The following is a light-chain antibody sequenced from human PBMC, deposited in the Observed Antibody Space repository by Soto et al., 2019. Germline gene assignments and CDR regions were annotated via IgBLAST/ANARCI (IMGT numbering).Light chain of an antibody. CDR1: SSEVGGYNY. J-gene: IGLJ1*01. V-gene: IGLV2-8*01. Sequence: QSVLTQPPSASGSPGQSVTISCTGTSSEVGGYNYVSWYQQHPGRAPKLMIYDVSKRPSGVPDRFSGSKSGNTASLTVSGLQVEDEADYYCSSYAGTHIVFGTGTKVTVL. CDR3: SSYAGTHIV. CDR2: DVS.